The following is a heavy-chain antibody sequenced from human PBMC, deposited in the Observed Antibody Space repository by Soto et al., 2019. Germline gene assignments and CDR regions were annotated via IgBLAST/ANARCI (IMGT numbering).Heavy chain of an antibody. CDR1: GGSISSYY. CDR3: ARHPPGYCSGGSCYSPYHFDY. D-gene: IGHD2-15*01. J-gene: IGHJ4*02. V-gene: IGHV4-59*08. Sequence: QVQLQESGPGLVKPSETLSLTCTVSGGSISSYYWSWIRQPPGKGLEWIGYIYYSGSTNYNPSLTSRVTIAVDPSQHQFSLQLSSVTAADTAVYYCARHPPGYCSGGSCYSPYHFDYLGQGTLVTVSS. CDR2: IYYSGST.